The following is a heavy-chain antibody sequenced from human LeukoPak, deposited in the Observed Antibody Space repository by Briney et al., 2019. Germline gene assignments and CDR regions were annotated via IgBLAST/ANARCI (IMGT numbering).Heavy chain of an antibody. CDR2: IYYSGST. Sequence: SETLSLTCAVSGGSISSSNWWSWVRQPPGKGLEWIGEIYYSGSTYYNPSLKSRVTISGDTSKNQFSLRLSSVTAADTAVYYCARASYSYDINGWVPFDYWGQGTLVTVSS. CDR1: GGSISSSNW. J-gene: IGHJ4*02. V-gene: IGHV4-4*02. CDR3: ARASYSYDINGWVPFDY. D-gene: IGHD3-22*01.